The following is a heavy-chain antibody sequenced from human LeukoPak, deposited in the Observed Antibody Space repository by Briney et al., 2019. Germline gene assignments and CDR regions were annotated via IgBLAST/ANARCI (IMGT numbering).Heavy chain of an antibody. D-gene: IGHD3-10*01. V-gene: IGHV4-59*01. J-gene: IGHJ6*02. CDR2: IYYSGST. Sequence: PSETLSLTCTVSGGSFSSYYWSWIRQPPGKGLEWLGYIYYSGSTNYNPSLKSRVTISVDTSKNQFSLKLSSVTAADTAVYYCARDPSPGRGSRLGYYYGMDVWGQGTTVTVSS. CDR3: ARDPSPGRGSRLGYYYGMDV. CDR1: GGSFSSYY.